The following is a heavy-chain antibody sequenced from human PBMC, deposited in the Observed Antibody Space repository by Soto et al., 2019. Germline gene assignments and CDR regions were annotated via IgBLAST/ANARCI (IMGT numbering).Heavy chain of an antibody. CDR3: AREPKPFLTGYYDL. Sequence: EARLLESGGGLLQPGGSLRLSCVGSGFSMTNHALTWVRQAPGKGLEWVSSISSTGSKTYYADSIKGRFTISRDNSKNTVFLQMNSLRPDDMAFYFCAREPKPFLTGYYDLWGQGTLVTVSS. CDR1: GFSMTNHA. CDR2: ISSTGSKT. J-gene: IGHJ4*02. D-gene: IGHD3-9*01. V-gene: IGHV3-23*01.